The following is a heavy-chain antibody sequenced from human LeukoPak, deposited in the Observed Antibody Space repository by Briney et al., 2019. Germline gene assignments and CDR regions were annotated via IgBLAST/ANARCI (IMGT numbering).Heavy chain of an antibody. CDR1: GGSISSSNW. D-gene: IGHD6-19*01. CDR2: IYHSGST. V-gene: IGHV4-4*02. Sequence: SETLSLTCAVSGGSISSSNWWSWVRQPPGKGLEWIGEIYHSGSTYYNPSLKSRVTISVDASKNQFSLKLSSVTAADTAVYYCARALYSSGWYGGNAFDIWGQGTMVTVSS. CDR3: ARALYSSGWYGGNAFDI. J-gene: IGHJ3*02.